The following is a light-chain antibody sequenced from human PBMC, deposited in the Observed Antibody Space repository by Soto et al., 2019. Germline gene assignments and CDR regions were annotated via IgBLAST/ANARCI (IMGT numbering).Light chain of an antibody. CDR1: TSNIGGNS. CDR2: SND. CDR3: AAWDDSLKGVV. Sequence: QSVVTQPPSASGAPGQRVTLSCSGSTSNIGGNSVNWYQQLPGTAPKLLIYSNDRRPSGVPDRFSASKSGTSASLAISGLQSEYEADYYCAAWDDSLKGVVFGGGTKLTVL. V-gene: IGLV1-44*01. J-gene: IGLJ2*01.